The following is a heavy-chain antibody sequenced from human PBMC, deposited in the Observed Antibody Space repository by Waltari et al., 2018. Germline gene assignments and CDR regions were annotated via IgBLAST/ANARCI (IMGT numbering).Heavy chain of an antibody. CDR3: ATTGMHDYSNYPDY. J-gene: IGHJ4*02. CDR1: GYTFTDYY. CDR2: VDPEEGET. Sequence: EVQLVQSGAEVKKPGATVKISCKASGYTFTDYYLHWVQQAPGKGLEWMGRVDPEEGETIYAEKFQGRGTITADTSTDTAYMELSSLRSEDTAVDYCATTGMHDYSNYPDYWGQGTLVTVSS. V-gene: IGHV1-69-2*01. D-gene: IGHD4-4*01.